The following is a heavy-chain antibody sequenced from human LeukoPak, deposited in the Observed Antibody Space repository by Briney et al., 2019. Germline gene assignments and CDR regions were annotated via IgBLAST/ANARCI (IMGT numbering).Heavy chain of an antibody. CDR2: ISAYNGNT. D-gene: IGHD3-22*01. Sequence: GASVKVSCKASGYTFTSYGISWVRQAPGQGLEWMGWISAYNGNTNYAQKLQGRVTMTTDTSTSTAYMELRSLRSDDTAVYYCARDLDHRDYDSSGRDYWGQGTLVTVSS. CDR3: ARDLDHRDYDSSGRDY. CDR1: GYTFTSYG. J-gene: IGHJ4*02. V-gene: IGHV1-18*01.